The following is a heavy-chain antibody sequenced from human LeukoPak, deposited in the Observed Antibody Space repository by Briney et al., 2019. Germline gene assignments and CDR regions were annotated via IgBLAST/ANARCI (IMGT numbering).Heavy chain of an antibody. D-gene: IGHD6-13*01. V-gene: IGHV3-7*03. CDR2: IRQDGDTK. J-gene: IGHJ4*02. Sequence: GGSLRLSCAASGFPFNAYWITWIRQAPGKGLEWVANIRQDGDTKYYVDSVKGRFTISRDNAMNSLYLQMNSLRAEDTAIYYCARSLPYGTTWYGRSDFWGQGTLVTVSS. CDR3: ARSLPYGTTWYGRSDF. CDR1: GFPFNAYW.